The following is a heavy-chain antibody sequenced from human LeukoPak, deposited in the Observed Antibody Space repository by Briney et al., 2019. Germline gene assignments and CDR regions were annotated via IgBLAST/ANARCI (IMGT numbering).Heavy chain of an antibody. V-gene: IGHV3-21*01. CDR3: ARYCSGGSCYAYSGSYYVI. CDR2: ISSSSSYI. Sequence: PGGSLRLSCAASGFTFSSFAMNWVRQAPGKGLEWVSSISSSSSYIYYADSVKGRFTISRDNAKNSLYLQMNSLRAEDTAVYYCARYCSGGSCYAYSGSYYVIWGQGTMVTVSS. CDR1: GFTFSSFA. J-gene: IGHJ3*02. D-gene: IGHD2-15*01.